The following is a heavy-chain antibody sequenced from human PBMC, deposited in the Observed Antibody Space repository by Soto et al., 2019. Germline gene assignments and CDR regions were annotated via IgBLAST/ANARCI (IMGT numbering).Heavy chain of an antibody. CDR1: GFTFSSYA. J-gene: IGHJ4*02. CDR3: AKDFNYYDSSGYWPDY. Sequence: GGSLRLSCTASGFTFSSYAMSWVRQASGKGLEWVAIISYDGTNEYYADSVKGRFTISRDNSKSTLYLQMNSLRAEDTSIYYCAKDFNYYDSSGYWPDYWGQGTLVTVSS. D-gene: IGHD3-22*01. V-gene: IGHV3-30*18. CDR2: ISYDGTNE.